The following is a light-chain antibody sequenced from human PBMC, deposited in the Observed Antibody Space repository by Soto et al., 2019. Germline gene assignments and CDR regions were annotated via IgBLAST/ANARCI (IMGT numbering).Light chain of an antibody. CDR2: DNN. CDR3: GTWDSSLMAGV. J-gene: IGLJ3*02. CDR1: RSNIGINY. Sequence: QSVLTQPPSVSAAPGQKVTISCSGSRSNIGINYVSWYQQLPGTAPKLLIYDNNKRPSGIPDRFSGSKSGTSATLDITGLQTGDEADYYCGTWDSSLMAGVFGGGTKVTVL. V-gene: IGLV1-51*01.